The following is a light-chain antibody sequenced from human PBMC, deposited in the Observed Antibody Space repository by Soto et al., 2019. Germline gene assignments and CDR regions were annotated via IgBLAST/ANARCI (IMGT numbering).Light chain of an antibody. V-gene: IGKV3-20*01. CDR3: QQYGSSPRT. Sequence: EIVLTQSPGTLSLSPGERATLSCRASQSVSSSYLAWYQQKPGQAPRPLIYGASSRATGIPDRFSGSGSGTDFTLTISRLDPEDFAVYYCQQYGSSPRTFGQGTKVDIK. CDR2: GAS. J-gene: IGKJ1*01. CDR1: QSVSSSY.